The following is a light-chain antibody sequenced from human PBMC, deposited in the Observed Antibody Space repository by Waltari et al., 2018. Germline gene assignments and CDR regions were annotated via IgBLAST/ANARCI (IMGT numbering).Light chain of an antibody. CDR1: NSNIGNNY. V-gene: IGLV1-47*01. CDR3: AAWDDNLSGL. Sequence: QSVLTQPPSASGTPGQRVTISCPGTNSNIGNNYVFWYQQLPRAAPKLLIYRNFQRPSGVPDRFSASKSGTSASLVISGLRAEDEAVYYCAAWDDNLSGLFGGGTKLTVL. CDR2: RNF. J-gene: IGLJ2*01.